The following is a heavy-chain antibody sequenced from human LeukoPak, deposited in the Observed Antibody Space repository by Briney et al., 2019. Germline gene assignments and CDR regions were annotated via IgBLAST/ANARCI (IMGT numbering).Heavy chain of an antibody. D-gene: IGHD5-12*01. CDR3: AGTSAYSGYEFDY. CDR1: GGSISSGGYY. V-gene: IGHV4-31*03. J-gene: IGHJ4*02. Sequence: PSQTLSLTCTVSGGSISSGGYYWSWIRQHPGKGLEWIGYIYYSGSTYYNPSLKSRVSISVDTSKNQFSLKLSSVTAADTAVYYCAGTSAYSGYEFDYWGQGTLVTVSS. CDR2: IYYSGST.